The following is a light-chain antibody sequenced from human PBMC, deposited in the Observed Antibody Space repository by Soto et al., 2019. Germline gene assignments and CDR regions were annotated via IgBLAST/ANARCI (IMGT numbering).Light chain of an antibody. J-gene: IGKJ4*01. CDR2: DAS. V-gene: IGKV3-11*01. CDR1: QSASSY. CDR3: QHRSNWPLT. Sequence: EVVFTQSPATLSLSPGERATLSCRASQSASSYLAWYQQKPGQAPRLLIYDASISAPGVPARFSGSGSGTDFTLTISSLEPEDFAVYYCQHRSNWPLTFGGGTKVDIK.